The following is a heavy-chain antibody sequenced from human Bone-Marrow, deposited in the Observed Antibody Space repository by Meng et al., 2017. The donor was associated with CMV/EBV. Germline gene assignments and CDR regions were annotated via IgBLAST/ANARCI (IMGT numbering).Heavy chain of an antibody. D-gene: IGHD3-16*01. CDR3: ARDPRGRGGMDV. Sequence: GESLKISCAASGFTFSSYSMNWVRQAPGKGLEWVSSISSSSSYIYYADSVKGRFTISRDNAKNSLYLQMNGLRAEDTAVYYCARDPRGRGGMDVWGQGTTVTVSS. CDR1: GFTFSSYS. J-gene: IGHJ6*02. V-gene: IGHV3-21*01. CDR2: ISSSSSYI.